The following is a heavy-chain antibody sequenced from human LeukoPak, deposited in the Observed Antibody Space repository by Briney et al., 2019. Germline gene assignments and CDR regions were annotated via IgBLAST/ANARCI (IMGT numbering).Heavy chain of an antibody. J-gene: IGHJ4*02. CDR3: ARAPQPYDSSGYYSSRLFDY. D-gene: IGHD3-22*01. V-gene: IGHV1-2*02. Sequence: ASVKVSCKASGYTFTGYYMHWVPQAPGQGLEWMGWINPNSGGTNYAQKFQGRVTMTRDTSISTAYMELSRLRSDDTAVYYCARAPQPYDSSGYYSSRLFDYWGQGTLVTVSS. CDR1: GYTFTGYY. CDR2: INPNSGGT.